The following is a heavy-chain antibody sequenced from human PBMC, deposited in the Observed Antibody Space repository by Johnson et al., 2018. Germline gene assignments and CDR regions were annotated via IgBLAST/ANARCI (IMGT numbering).Heavy chain of an antibody. CDR1: GFTFGDYA. CDR2: ISWYSGFT. CDR3: ARDGDDWNLGAGDY. J-gene: IGHJ4*02. V-gene: IGHV3-9*01. D-gene: IGHD1-7*01. Sequence: VQLVQSGGGLVQPGRSLRLSCAASGFTFGDYAMHWVRQAPGKGLEWVSGISWYSGFTDYADSVRGRFTISRDNSKNTVFLQRNTLKPDDTAMYYCARDGDDWNLGAGDYLGQGTLVIVSS.